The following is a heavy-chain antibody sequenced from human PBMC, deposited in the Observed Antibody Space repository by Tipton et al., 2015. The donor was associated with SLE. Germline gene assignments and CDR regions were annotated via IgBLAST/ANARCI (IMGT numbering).Heavy chain of an antibody. J-gene: IGHJ4*02. D-gene: IGHD6-13*01. CDR2: IYYSGSA. Sequence: TLSLTCTVSGGSISRSSYYWGWLRQTPGKGLEWIGSIYYSGSAYYNPSLKSRVTISVDTSKNQFSLKLSSVTAADTAVYYCARGVWAAASDYWGQGTLVTVSS. CDR1: GGSISRSSYY. V-gene: IGHV4-39*07. CDR3: ARGVWAAASDY.